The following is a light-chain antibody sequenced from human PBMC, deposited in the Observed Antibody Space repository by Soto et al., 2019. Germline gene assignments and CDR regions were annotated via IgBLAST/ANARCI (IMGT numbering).Light chain of an antibody. CDR1: QSVGSY. CDR2: DAS. V-gene: IGKV3-11*01. CDR3: QLRRHWLFT. Sequence: IVLTQSSATLSLSPGEKATLSCRASQSVGSYLAWYQQKPDQAPRLLINDASIRATGIPARFSSSGAGTNFTLTISSLVPDDFAVYYCQLRRHWLFTFGPGTKVDFK. J-gene: IGKJ3*01.